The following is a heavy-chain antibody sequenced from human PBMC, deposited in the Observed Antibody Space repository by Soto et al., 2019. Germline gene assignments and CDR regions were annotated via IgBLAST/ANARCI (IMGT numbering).Heavy chain of an antibody. D-gene: IGHD2-2*01. CDR3: ARTGYCSSTSCYRNNWFDP. CDR1: GGTFSSYA. CDR2: IIPIFGTA. Sequence: SVKVSCKASGGTFSSYAISWVRQAPGQGLERMGGIIPIFGTANYAQKFQGRVTITADESTSTAYMELSSMRSEDTAVYYCARTGYCSSTSCYRNNWFDPWGQGTLVTVSS. V-gene: IGHV1-69*13. J-gene: IGHJ5*02.